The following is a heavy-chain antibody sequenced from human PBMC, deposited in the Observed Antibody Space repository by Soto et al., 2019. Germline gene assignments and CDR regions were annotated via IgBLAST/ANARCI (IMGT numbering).Heavy chain of an antibody. V-gene: IGHV3-66*03. Sequence: EVQVVESGGGLIQPGGSLRLSCAASGFTVSSNYMSWVRQAPGKGLEWVAVISFDGSTAYYADSVKGRFTVSRDNSKSTLYLQMNSLRPEDTAVYYCANDGGADTVIHYYYGVDVWGQGTTVTVSS. D-gene: IGHD3-16*01. CDR3: ANDGGADTVIHYYYGVDV. CDR2: ISFDGSTA. J-gene: IGHJ6*02. CDR1: GFTVSSNY.